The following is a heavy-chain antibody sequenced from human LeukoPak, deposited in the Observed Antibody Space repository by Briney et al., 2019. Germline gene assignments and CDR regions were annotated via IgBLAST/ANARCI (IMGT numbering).Heavy chain of an antibody. V-gene: IGHV4-4*07. CDR1: GGSISSYY. Sequence: SETLSLTCTVSGGSISSYYWSWIRQPAGKGLEWIGRIYTSGSTNYNPSLKSRVTMSVDTSKNQFSLKLSSVTAADTAVYYCARDLGRGYCSSTSCYVTWFDPWGQGTLVTVSS. J-gene: IGHJ5*02. CDR2: IYTSGST. D-gene: IGHD2-2*01. CDR3: ARDLGRGYCSSTSCYVTWFDP.